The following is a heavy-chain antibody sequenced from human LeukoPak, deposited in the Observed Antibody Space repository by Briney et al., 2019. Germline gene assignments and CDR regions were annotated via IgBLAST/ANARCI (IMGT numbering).Heavy chain of an antibody. V-gene: IGHV3-11*01. CDR1: GFTFSDYY. D-gene: IGHD6-6*01. CDR3: TRDPDTSSKVDY. Sequence: GGSLRLSCATSGFTFSDYYKSWIRHAPGKGLEWVSYISSSGSPLYYADSVKGRLTISRDNANNSVFLQMNSLRAEDTAVYYCTRDPDTSSKVDYWGQGALVTVSS. CDR2: ISSSGSPL. J-gene: IGHJ4*02.